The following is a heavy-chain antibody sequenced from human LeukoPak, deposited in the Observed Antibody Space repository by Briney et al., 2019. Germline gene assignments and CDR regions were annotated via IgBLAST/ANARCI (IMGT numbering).Heavy chain of an antibody. CDR3: AGATAYYYYMDV. V-gene: IGHV3-21*01. Sequence: GGSLRLSCAASGFSFSNYSMIWVRQAPGKGLEWFSSIDTSSSYIYYADSVKGRFTISRDNAKNSLFLQMNSLRAEDTAVYYCAGATAYYYYMDVWGKGTTVTISS. J-gene: IGHJ6*03. CDR2: IDTSSSYI. CDR1: GFSFSNYS.